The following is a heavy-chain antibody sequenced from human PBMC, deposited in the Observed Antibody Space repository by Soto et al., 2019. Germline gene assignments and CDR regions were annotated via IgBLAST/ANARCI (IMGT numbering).Heavy chain of an antibody. D-gene: IGHD2-15*01. CDR1: GFIFGNYM. V-gene: IGHV3-23*01. CDR3: APHVHCSGGSCHYDAFDI. J-gene: IGHJ3*02. CDR2: IRGGGEST. Sequence: EVQLLESGGGLVQPGESLRLSCAFSGFIFGNYMMTWVRQAPGKGLEWVSTIRGGGESTYYADSVKGRFTISRDNSKNTLHLQMDSLGVEDTAVYYCAPHVHCSGGSCHYDAFDIRGQGTMVTVSS.